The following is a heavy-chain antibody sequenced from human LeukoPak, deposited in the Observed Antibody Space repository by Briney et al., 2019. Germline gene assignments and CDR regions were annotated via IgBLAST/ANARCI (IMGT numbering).Heavy chain of an antibody. J-gene: IGHJ6*03. CDR1: GYTFTSYG. Sequence: ASVKVSCKASGYTFTSYGISWVRQAPGQGLEWMGRINPNSGGTNYAQKFQGRVTMTRDTSISTAYMELSRLRSDDTAVYYCARDYYDSSGLSYYYYMDVWGKGTTVTVSS. CDR3: ARDYYDSSGLSYYYYMDV. D-gene: IGHD3-22*01. CDR2: INPNSGGT. V-gene: IGHV1-2*06.